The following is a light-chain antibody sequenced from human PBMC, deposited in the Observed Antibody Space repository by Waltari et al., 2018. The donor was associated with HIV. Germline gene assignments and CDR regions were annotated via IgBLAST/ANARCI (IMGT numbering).Light chain of an antibody. J-gene: IGLJ3*02. CDR1: SSNIGAGYD. Sequence: QSVLTQPPSVSGAPGRRVTISCTGSSSNIGAGYDVHWYQQLPGTAPNLLIYDNNNRPSGVPDRFSGSKSGTSASLAITGLQADDEADYYCQSYDISLSGLGVFGGGTKLTVL. V-gene: IGLV1-40*01. CDR2: DNN. CDR3: QSYDISLSGLGV.